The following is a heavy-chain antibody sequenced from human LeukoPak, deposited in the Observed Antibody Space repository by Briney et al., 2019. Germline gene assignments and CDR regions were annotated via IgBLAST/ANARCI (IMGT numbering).Heavy chain of an antibody. V-gene: IGHV3-23*01. J-gene: IGHJ4*02. CDR1: GFTFSSYA. Sequence: GGSLRLSCAASGFTFSSYAMSWVRQAPGKGLEWVSDISGSGGSAYYADSVKGRFTISRDNSNNTVSLQMNSLRAEDTAVYYCARGGPAAGRFDYWGQGTLVTVSS. D-gene: IGHD6-13*01. CDR3: ARGGPAAGRFDY. CDR2: ISGSGGSA.